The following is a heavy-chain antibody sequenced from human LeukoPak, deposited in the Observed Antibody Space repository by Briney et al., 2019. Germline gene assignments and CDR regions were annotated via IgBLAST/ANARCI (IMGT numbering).Heavy chain of an antibody. Sequence: SGPTLVEPTQTLTLTCTFSGFSLSSSGMCVSWIRQPPGKALEWLTFIDWADDKYYSTSLKTRLTISKDTSKNQVVLSMTNMDPVDTVTYYCARIHQNSSYSGSYPSSPFDYWGQGTLVTVSS. J-gene: IGHJ4*02. CDR2: IDWADDK. V-gene: IGHV2-70*01. CDR1: GFSLSSSGMC. D-gene: IGHD1-26*01. CDR3: ARIHQNSSYSGSYPSSPFDY.